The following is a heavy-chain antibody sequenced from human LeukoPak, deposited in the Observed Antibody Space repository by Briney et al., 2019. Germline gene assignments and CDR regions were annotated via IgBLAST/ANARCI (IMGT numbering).Heavy chain of an antibody. J-gene: IGHJ4*02. CDR2: ISSSSSYI. D-gene: IGHD3-22*01. CDR1: GFTFSSYS. Sequence: PGGSLRLSCAASGFTFSSYSMNWVRQAPGKGLEWVSSISSSSSYIYYADSVKGRFTISRDNAKNSLYLQMNSLRAEDTAVYYCARDRLVDYYDSSGYYDYWGQGTLVTVSS. V-gene: IGHV3-21*01. CDR3: ARDRLVDYYDSSGYYDY.